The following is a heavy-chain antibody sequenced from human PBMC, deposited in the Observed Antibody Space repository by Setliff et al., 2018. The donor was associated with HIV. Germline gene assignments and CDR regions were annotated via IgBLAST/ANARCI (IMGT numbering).Heavy chain of an antibody. J-gene: IGHJ6*02. CDR2: IYYSGSTT. D-gene: IGHD2-2*01. CDR1: GGSISSHY. CDR3: ARTPYSSSSDV. V-gene: IGHV4-59*11. Sequence: SETLSLTCTVSGGSISSHYWSWIRQSPGEGLEWIGSIYYSGSTTNYNPSLKSRVTISVDTSKNQFSLKLSSVTAADTAVYYCARTPYSSSSDVWGQGTMVTVSS.